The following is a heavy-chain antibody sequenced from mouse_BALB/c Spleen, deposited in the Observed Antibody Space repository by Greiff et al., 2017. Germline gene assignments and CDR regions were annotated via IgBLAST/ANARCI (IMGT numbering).Heavy chain of an antibody. CDR3: AREDDYGGFAY. D-gene: IGHD2-4*01. CDR1: GFTFSSYA. CDR2: ISSGGST. Sequence: EVQLVESGGGLVKPGGSLKLSCAASGFTFSSYAMSWVRQTPEKRLEWVASISSGGSTYYPDSVKGRFTISRDNARNILYLQMSSLRSEDTAMYYCAREDDYGGFAYWGQGTLVTVSA. V-gene: IGHV5-6-5*01. J-gene: IGHJ3*01.